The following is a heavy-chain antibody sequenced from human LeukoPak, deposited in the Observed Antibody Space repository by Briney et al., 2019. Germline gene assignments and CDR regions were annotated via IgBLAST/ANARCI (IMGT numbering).Heavy chain of an antibody. D-gene: IGHD2-2*01. CDR1: GFXFSSYA. V-gene: IGHV3-23*01. J-gene: IGHJ4*02. CDR2: ISGSGGST. CDR3: ATDVPAVTIFGY. Sequence: GGSLRLSCAASGFXFSSYAISWVRQAPGKGLEWVSGISGSGGSTYYADSVKGRFTISRDNAKNTLYLQMNSLRAEDTAVYYCATDVPAVTIFGYWGQGTLVTVSS.